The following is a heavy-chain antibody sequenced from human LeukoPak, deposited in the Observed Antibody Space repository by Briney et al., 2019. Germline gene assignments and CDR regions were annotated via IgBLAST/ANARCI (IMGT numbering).Heavy chain of an antibody. V-gene: IGHV3-9*01. CDR2: ISWNSGSI. CDR3: AKARLWFGELSPPDY. Sequence: GGSLRLSCTASGFTFSSYAMHWVRQAPGKGLEWVSGISWNSGSIGYADSVKGRFTISRDNAKNSLYLQMNSLRAEDTALYYCAKARLWFGELSPPDYWGQGTLVTVSS. J-gene: IGHJ4*02. D-gene: IGHD3-10*01. CDR1: GFTFSSYA.